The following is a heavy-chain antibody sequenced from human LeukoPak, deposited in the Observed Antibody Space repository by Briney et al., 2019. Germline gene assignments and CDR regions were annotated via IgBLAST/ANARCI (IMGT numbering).Heavy chain of an antibody. CDR1: GFTFSGFG. CDR2: ISSSSSYI. CDR3: AREWIWFGELLYGPLDY. J-gene: IGHJ4*02. V-gene: IGHV3-21*01. D-gene: IGHD3-10*01. Sequence: PGGSLRLSCAVSGFTFSGFGMNWVRQAPGKGLEWVSSISSSSSYIYYADSVKGRFTISRDNAKKSLYLQMNSLRAEDTAVYYCAREWIWFGELLYGPLDYWGQGTLVTVSS.